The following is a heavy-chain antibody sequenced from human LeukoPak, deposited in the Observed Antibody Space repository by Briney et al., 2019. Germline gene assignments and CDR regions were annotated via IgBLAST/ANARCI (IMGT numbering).Heavy chain of an antibody. J-gene: IGHJ1*01. V-gene: IGHV3-7*01. D-gene: IGHD4-23*01. CDR2: INQDGSEK. Sequence: GGSLRLSCAACGFTFSSYWMSWDRQAPGKGLEWVANINQDGSEKHYVDSVKGRFTISRDNAKNSLYLQMNSLRAGDTAVYYCARADVVGVVTPYFQHWGQGTLVTVSS. CDR3: ARADVVGVVTPYFQH. CDR1: GFTFSSYW.